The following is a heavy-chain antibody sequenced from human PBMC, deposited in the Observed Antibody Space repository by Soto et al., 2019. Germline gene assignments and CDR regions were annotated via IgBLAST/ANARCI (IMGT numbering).Heavy chain of an antibody. J-gene: IGHJ4*02. D-gene: IGHD3-22*01. CDR3: AKDFRGYQDY. CDR2: ISYHGSKK. Sequence: GGSLRLSCAASGFTFTDYGMHWVRQAPGKGLEWVSFISYHGSKKYYADSVKGRFIISRDNSKNTLYLQTNSLRPDDTAVYYCAKDFRGYQDYWGQGTLVTVSS. CDR1: GFTFTDYG. V-gene: IGHV3-30*02.